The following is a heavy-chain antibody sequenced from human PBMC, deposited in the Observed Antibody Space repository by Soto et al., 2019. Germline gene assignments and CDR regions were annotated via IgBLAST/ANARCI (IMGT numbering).Heavy chain of an antibody. CDR3: ARGELLWFGELLR. V-gene: IGHV1-8*01. J-gene: IGHJ4*02. CDR1: GYTFTSYD. CDR2: MNPNSGNT. Sequence: QVQLVQSGAEVKKPGASVKVSCKASGYTFTSYDINWVRQATGQGLEWMGWMNPNSGNTGDAQKFQGRVTMTRNTSISTAYMELSRRRSEDTAVYYCARGELLWFGELLRWGQGTLVTVSS. D-gene: IGHD3-10*01.